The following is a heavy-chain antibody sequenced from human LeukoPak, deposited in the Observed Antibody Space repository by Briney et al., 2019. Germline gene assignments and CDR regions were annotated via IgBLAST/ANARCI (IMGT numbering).Heavy chain of an antibody. V-gene: IGHV1-2*02. CDR1: GYTFTAYY. Sequence: GASVKVSCKASGYTFTAYYIHWVRQAPGQGLECMGWINPNSGGTNYAQKFQGRVTMTRDTSISTAYMELSRLRSDDTAVYYCATRIMVRGNVWGKGTTVTVSS. CDR2: INPNSGGT. CDR3: ATRIMVRGNV. J-gene: IGHJ6*04. D-gene: IGHD3-10*01.